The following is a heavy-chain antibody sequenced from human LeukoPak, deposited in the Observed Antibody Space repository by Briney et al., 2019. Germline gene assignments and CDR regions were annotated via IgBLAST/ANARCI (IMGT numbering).Heavy chain of an antibody. Sequence: GGSLRLSCAASGFTFSSYGMHWVRQAPGKGLEWVAVIWYDGTNKYYADSVKGRFSISRDNSKNTLYLQMNSLRAEDTAVYYCANDKLGTEAFDIWGQGTVVTVSS. V-gene: IGHV3-33*06. CDR2: IWYDGTNK. J-gene: IGHJ3*02. CDR3: ANDKLGTEAFDI. D-gene: IGHD7-27*01. CDR1: GFTFSSYG.